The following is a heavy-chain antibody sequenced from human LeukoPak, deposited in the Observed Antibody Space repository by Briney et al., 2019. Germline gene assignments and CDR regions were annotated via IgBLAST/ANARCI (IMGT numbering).Heavy chain of an antibody. Sequence: AGGSLRLSCAASGFSFSSYTMNWVRQAPGKGLEWVSSISSSSSYIYYADSVKGRFTISRDNAKNSLYLQMNSLRAEDTAVYYCARGNTLGLLWFGEPDSRGVDWFDPWGQGTLVTVSS. CDR1: GFSFSSYT. CDR2: ISSSSSYI. J-gene: IGHJ5*02. D-gene: IGHD3-10*01. V-gene: IGHV3-21*01. CDR3: ARGNTLGLLWFGEPDSRGVDWFDP.